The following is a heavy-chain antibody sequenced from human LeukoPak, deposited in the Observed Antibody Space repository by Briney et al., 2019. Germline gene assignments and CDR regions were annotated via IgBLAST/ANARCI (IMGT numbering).Heavy chain of an antibody. Sequence: GGSLRLSCAASGFTFSSYAMSWVRQAPGKGLEWVSVIYSGGSTYYADSVKGRFTISRDNSKNTLYLQMNSLRAEDTAVYYCARDRWYCSSTSCYSHYYYGMDVWGQGTTVTVSS. CDR1: GFTFSSYA. D-gene: IGHD2-2*01. CDR2: IYSGGST. CDR3: ARDRWYCSSTSCYSHYYYGMDV. J-gene: IGHJ6*02. V-gene: IGHV3-53*01.